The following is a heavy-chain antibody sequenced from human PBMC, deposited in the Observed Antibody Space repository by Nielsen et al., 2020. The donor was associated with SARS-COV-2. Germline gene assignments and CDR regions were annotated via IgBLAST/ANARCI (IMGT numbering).Heavy chain of an antibody. CDR2: MSSDGRNE. CDR3: ARVRTGIAAAGNDY. D-gene: IGHD6-13*01. Sequence: GGSLRLSCAVSGFDFSDFGIHWVRQAPGKGLEWVAVMSSDGRNELYADSVRGRFSISRDNSKNTIFLQVDSLRSDDSAVYYCARVRTGIAAAGNDYWGQGTLVTVSS. J-gene: IGHJ4*02. CDR1: GFDFSDFG. V-gene: IGHV3-30*03.